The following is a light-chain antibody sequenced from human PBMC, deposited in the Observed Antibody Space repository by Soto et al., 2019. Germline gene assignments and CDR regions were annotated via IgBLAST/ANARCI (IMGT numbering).Light chain of an antibody. J-gene: IGLJ1*01. V-gene: IGLV2-23*02. CDR3: CSYAGSSTLYV. CDR2: EVS. CDR1: SSDVGSYNL. Sequence: QSVLTQPASVSGSPRQSITISCTGTSSDVGSYNLVSWYQQHPGKAPKLMIYEVSKRPSGVSNRFSGPKSGNTASLTISGLQAEDEADYYCCSYAGSSTLYVFGTGTKVPVL.